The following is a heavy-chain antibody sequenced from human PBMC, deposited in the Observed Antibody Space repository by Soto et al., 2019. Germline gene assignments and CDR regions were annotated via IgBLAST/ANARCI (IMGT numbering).Heavy chain of an antibody. D-gene: IGHD6-6*01. CDR3: AKDTLAYSSSPPCDY. Sequence: VQLVESGGGVVQPGRSLRLSCAASGFTFSSYGMHWVRQAPGKGLEWVAVISYDGSNKYYADSVKGRFTISRDNSKNTLYLQMNRLRAEDTAVYYCAKDTLAYSSSPPCDYWGQGTLVTVSS. J-gene: IGHJ4*02. V-gene: IGHV3-30*18. CDR1: GFTFSSYG. CDR2: ISYDGSNK.